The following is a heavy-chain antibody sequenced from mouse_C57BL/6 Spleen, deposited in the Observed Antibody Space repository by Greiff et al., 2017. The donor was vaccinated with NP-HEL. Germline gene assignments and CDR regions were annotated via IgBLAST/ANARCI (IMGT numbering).Heavy chain of an antibody. CDR1: GFTFSSYA. V-gene: IGHV5-9-1*02. Sequence: EVQLVESGEGLVKPGGSLKLSCAASGFTFSSYAMSWVRQTPEKRLEWVAYISSGGDYIYYADTVKGRFTISRDNARNTLYLQMSSLKSEDTAMYYCTRDREIYYYGSSYFDYWGQGTTLTVSS. CDR3: TRDREIYYYGSSYFDY. D-gene: IGHD1-1*01. J-gene: IGHJ2*01. CDR2: ISSGGDYI.